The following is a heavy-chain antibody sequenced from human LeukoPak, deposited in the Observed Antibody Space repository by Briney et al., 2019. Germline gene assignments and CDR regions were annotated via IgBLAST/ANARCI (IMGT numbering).Heavy chain of an antibody. D-gene: IGHD5-12*01. CDR3: ARRRGYTLDY. V-gene: IGHV4-59*08. CDR2: IYYSGST. Sequence: PSETLSLTCTVSSDSISSYYWSWIRQPPGKGLEWIGYIYYSGSTNYNPSLKSRVTISVDTSKNQFSLKLSSVTAADTAVYYCARRRGYTLDYWGQGTLVTVSS. J-gene: IGHJ4*02. CDR1: SDSISSYY.